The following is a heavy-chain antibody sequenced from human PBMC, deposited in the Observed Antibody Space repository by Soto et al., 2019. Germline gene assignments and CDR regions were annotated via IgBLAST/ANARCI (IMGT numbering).Heavy chain of an antibody. D-gene: IGHD3-10*01. J-gene: IGHJ6*02. CDR1: GDSITSGGYY. Sequence: SETLSLTCTVSGDSITSGGYYWSWLRQPPGKGLEWIGYIYHSGGASYNPSLRGRAVISIDTSKNQFSLRLNAVTAADTATYYCARDYYGAGSQYYYYGMEVWDQGTTVTVSS. V-gene: IGHV4-31*03. CDR3: ARDYYGAGSQYYYYGMEV. CDR2: IYHSGGA.